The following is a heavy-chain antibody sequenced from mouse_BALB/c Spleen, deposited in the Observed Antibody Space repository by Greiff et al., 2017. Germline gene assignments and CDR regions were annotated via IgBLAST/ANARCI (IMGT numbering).Heavy chain of an antibody. J-gene: IGHJ1*01. V-gene: IGHV3-6*02. Sequence: EVKLVESGPGLVKPSQSLSLTCSVTGYSITSGYYWNWIRQFPGNKLEWMGYISYDGSNNYNPSLKNRISITRDTSKNQFFLKLNSVTTEDTATYYCAREIYYDYDAWYFDVWGAGTTVTVSS. CDR3: AREIYYDYDAWYFDV. CDR2: ISYDGSN. CDR1: GYSITSGYY. D-gene: IGHD2-4*01.